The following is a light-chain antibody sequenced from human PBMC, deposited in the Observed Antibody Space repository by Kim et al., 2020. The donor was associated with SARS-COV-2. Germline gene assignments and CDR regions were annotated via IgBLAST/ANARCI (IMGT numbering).Light chain of an antibody. CDR2: GAS. Sequence: EIVLTQSPVTLSLSPGESATLSCRASQSVRNNYLAWYRQKPGQAPSLIVFGASNRATGIPDRFIGRGSETGFTLTITRLEPEDFAMYYCHQYGNSPRTFGQGTKVDIK. CDR1: QSVRNNY. J-gene: IGKJ1*01. V-gene: IGKV3-20*01. CDR3: HQYGNSPRT.